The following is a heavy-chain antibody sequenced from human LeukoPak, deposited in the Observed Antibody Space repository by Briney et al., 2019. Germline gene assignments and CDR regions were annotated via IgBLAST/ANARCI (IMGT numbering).Heavy chain of an antibody. CDR3: ARAGGSGYYFTFDY. CDR1: GGSFSGYY. J-gene: IGHJ4*02. Sequence: SETLSLTCAVDGGSFSGYYWSWIRQPPGKGLEWIGEINHSGSTNYNPSLKSRVTISVDTSKNQFSLKLSSVTAADTAVYYCARAGGSGYYFTFDYWGQGTLVTVSS. D-gene: IGHD3-22*01. V-gene: IGHV4-34*01. CDR2: INHSGST.